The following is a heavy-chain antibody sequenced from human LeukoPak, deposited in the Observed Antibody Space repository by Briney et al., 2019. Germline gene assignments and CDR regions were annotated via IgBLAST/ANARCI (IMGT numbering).Heavy chain of an antibody. V-gene: IGHV3-21*01. J-gene: IGHJ2*01. Sequence: GGSLRLSCAASGFTFSSYSMNWVRQAPGKGLEWVSSISSSSSYIYYADSVKGRFTISRDNAKNSLYLQMNSLRAEDTAVYCCARDSRGGSGFDLWGRGTLVTVSS. CDR3: ARDSRGGSGFDL. D-gene: IGHD2-15*01. CDR2: ISSSSSYI. CDR1: GFTFSSYS.